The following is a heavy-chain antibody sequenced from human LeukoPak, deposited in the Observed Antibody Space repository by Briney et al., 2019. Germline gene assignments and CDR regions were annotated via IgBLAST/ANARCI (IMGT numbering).Heavy chain of an antibody. D-gene: IGHD3-10*01. V-gene: IGHV3-48*04. J-gene: IGHJ6*03. CDR1: GFTFSSYS. Sequence: GGSLRLSCAASGFTFSSYSMNWVRQAPGKGLEWVSYISSSGSTIYYADSVKGRFTISRDNAKNSLYLQMNSLRAEDTAVYYCARALYYYGSGSPTMDVWGKGTTVTISS. CDR3: ARALYYYGSGSPTMDV. CDR2: ISSSGSTI.